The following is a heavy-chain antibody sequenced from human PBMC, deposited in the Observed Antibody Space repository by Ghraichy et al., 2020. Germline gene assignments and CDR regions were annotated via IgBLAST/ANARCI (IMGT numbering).Heavy chain of an antibody. D-gene: IGHD3-3*01. J-gene: IGHJ5*02. CDR2: INHSGST. CDR1: GGSFSGYY. V-gene: IGHV4-34*01. CDR3: ARVGNYYDFWSGYFPPRNWFDP. Sequence: ESLNISCAVYGGSFSGYYWSWIRQPPGKGLEWIGEINHSGSTNYNPSLKSRVTISVDTSKNQFSLKLSSVTAADTAVYYCARVGNYYDFWSGYFPPRNWFDPWGQGTLVTVSS.